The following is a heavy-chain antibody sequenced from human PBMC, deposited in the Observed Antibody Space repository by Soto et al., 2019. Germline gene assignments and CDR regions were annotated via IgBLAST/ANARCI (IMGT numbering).Heavy chain of an antibody. V-gene: IGHV3-74*01. CDR3: ATAEVDY. J-gene: IGHJ4*02. Sequence: GGSMRLSCAASGFTFCNSWMHWIRQAPGKGPEWVSRVTGDGHTIQYADSVRGRFTVSRDNAKSTLYLQMNSLRAEDTAAYYCATAEVDYWGPGTLVTVSS. CDR1: GFTFCNSW. CDR2: VTGDGHTI.